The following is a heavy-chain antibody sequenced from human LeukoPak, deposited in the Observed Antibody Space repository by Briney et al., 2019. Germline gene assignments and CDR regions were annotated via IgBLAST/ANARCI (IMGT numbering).Heavy chain of an antibody. CDR1: GDRVSSNSAA. V-gene: IGHV6-1*01. CDR3: ARDTGGYYDSSGYYDY. Sequence: SQTLSLPCAISGDRVSSNSAAGNWIRQSPSRGLEGLGRTYDRSKWYNDYAVSVKSRITINPDTSKHQSSLQLNSVTPEDTAVYYCARDTGGYYDSSGYYDYWGQGTLVTVSS. J-gene: IGHJ4*02. CDR2: TYDRSKWYN. D-gene: IGHD3-22*01.